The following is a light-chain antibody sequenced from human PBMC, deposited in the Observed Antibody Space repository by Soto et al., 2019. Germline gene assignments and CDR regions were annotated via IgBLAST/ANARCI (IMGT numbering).Light chain of an antibody. J-gene: IGKJ1*01. CDR2: KVS. V-gene: IGKV2-24*01. CDR3: MRATQLRA. CDR1: QSLVHGDGNTY. Sequence: DIVLTQTPLTSSVTLGQPASISCRSNQSLVHGDGNTYLSWLQQRLGQPPRLLIYKVSNRFSGVPDRFSGSGAGRDFTLKISRVEADDVGVYHCMRATQLRAFGQGTKVEIK.